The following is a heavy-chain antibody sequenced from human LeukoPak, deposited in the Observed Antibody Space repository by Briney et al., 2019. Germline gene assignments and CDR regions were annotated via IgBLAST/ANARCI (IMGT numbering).Heavy chain of an antibody. V-gene: IGHV4-59*01. CDR3: ARRHVEYSSSSDPYYFDY. CDR2: IYYSGST. CDR1: GGSISSYY. D-gene: IGHD6-6*01. Sequence: SETLSLTCTVSGGSISSYYWSWIRQPPGKGLEWIGYIYYSGSTNYNPSLKSRVTRSVDTSKNQFSLKLSSVTAADTAVYYCARRHVEYSSSSDPYYFDYWGQGTLVTVSS. J-gene: IGHJ4*02.